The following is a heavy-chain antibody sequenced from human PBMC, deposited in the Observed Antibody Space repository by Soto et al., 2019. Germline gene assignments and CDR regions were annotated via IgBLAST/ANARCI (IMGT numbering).Heavy chain of an antibody. CDR1: LFTFPRFA. Sequence: ASVQVSLKASLFTFPRFAMLWVRQAPGQRLEWMGWINAGNGNTKYSQKFQGRVTITRDTSASTAYMELSSLRSEDTAVYYCASSNIVAAPYGMDVWGQGTTVTVSS. D-gene: IGHD6-13*01. CDR3: ASSNIVAAPYGMDV. CDR2: INAGNGNT. J-gene: IGHJ6*02. V-gene: IGHV1-3*01.